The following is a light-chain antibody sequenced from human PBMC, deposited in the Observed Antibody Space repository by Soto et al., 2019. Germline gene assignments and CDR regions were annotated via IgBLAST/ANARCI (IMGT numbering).Light chain of an antibody. Sequence: SVLTQSPGTLSLSPEERATLYCRASQSVSSAFFAWYQQKPGQPLRLLIYAAASRATGIPDRFSGSGSATDFTLTISRLEPEDFAVYYCQQYGDSPPTFGRGTK. J-gene: IGKJ2*01. CDR3: QQYGDSPPT. V-gene: IGKV3-20*01. CDR1: QSVSSAF. CDR2: AAA.